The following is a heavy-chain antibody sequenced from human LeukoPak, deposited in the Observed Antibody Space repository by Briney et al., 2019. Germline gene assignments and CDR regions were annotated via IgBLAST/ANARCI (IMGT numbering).Heavy chain of an antibody. CDR3: ARGSRQLVPNWFDP. D-gene: IGHD6-13*01. CDR2: ISSSSSYI. J-gene: IGHJ5*02. Sequence: GGSLRLSCAASGFTFSSYSMNWVRQAPGKGLEWVSSISSSSSYIYYADSVKGRFTISRDNAKNSLYLQMNSLRAEDTAVYYCARGSRQLVPNWFDPWGQGTLVTVSS. CDR1: GFTFSSYS. V-gene: IGHV3-21*01.